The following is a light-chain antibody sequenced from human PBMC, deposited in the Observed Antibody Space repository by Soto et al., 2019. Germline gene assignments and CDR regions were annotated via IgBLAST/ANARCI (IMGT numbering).Light chain of an antibody. CDR3: SSYTSTNTYV. J-gene: IGLJ1*01. CDR1: SSDVGGYNF. CDR2: DVS. Sequence: QSALTQPASVSGSPGQSITISCTGTSSDVGGYNFVSWYQQHPGKAPQLMIYDVSERPSGVSYRLSGSKSGNTASLTISGLQAEDEADYYCSSYTSTNTYVFGTGTKVTVL. V-gene: IGLV2-14*01.